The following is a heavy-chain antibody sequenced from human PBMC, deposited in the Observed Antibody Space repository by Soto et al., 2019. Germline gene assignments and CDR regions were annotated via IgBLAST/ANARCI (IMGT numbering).Heavy chain of an antibody. Sequence: QLHLVQSGAVVKKPGASVTVSCSASGYPVTAYYMHWVRQAPGRGLGWMGGINPATGAAKYTQTFMGRGTMTMDTSTSRVFKELSGLTSGDSAVFYCARGGGVGVAGSAAFDMWGQGTLVTVSS. CDR1: GYPVTAYY. CDR3: ARGGGVGVAGSAAFDM. CDR2: INPATGAA. D-gene: IGHD3-3*01. V-gene: IGHV1-2*02. J-gene: IGHJ3*02.